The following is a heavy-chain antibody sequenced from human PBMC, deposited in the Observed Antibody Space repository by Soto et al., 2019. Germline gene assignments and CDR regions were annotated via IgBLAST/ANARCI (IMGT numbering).Heavy chain of an antibody. Sequence: PAGSMGLACAASGFSFSVYYMGWTRQAQGKGLEWVSYISSSGSTIYYADSVKGRFTISRDNAKNSLYLQMNSLRAEDTAVYYCARDMLAGGMDVWGQGTTVTVSS. V-gene: IGHV3-11*01. CDR1: GFSFSVYY. CDR3: ARDMLAGGMDV. J-gene: IGHJ6*02. CDR2: ISSSGSTI. D-gene: IGHD2-8*01.